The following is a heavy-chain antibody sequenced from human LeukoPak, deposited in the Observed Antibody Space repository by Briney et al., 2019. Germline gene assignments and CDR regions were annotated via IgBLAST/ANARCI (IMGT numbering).Heavy chain of an antibody. Sequence: SETLSLTCTVSGGSISSYYWRWVRQPPGKGLEWIGYIYYSGSTKDYPSLMSRGIILGDTSKNQSSLKLSSVTAADTAVYFCARGPYSYDSSGAFDIWGQGTMVTVSS. CDR1: GGSISSYY. CDR2: IYYSGST. V-gene: IGHV4-59*08. J-gene: IGHJ3*02. D-gene: IGHD3-22*01. CDR3: ARGPYSYDSSGAFDI.